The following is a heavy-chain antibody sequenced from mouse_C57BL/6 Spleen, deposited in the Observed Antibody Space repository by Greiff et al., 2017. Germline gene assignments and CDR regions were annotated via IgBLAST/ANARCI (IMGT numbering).Heavy chain of an antibody. CDR1: GFTFSDYG. V-gene: IGHV5-17*01. D-gene: IGHD2-1*01. J-gene: IGHJ3*01. CDR3: ARGDYGNYAWFAY. CDR2: ISSGSSTI. Sequence: EVQGVESGGGLVKPGGSLKLSCAASGFTFSDYGMHWVRQAPETGLEWVAYISSGSSTIYYADTVKGRFTISRDNAKNTLFLQMTSLRSEYTAMYYCARGDYGNYAWFAYWGQGTLVTVSA.